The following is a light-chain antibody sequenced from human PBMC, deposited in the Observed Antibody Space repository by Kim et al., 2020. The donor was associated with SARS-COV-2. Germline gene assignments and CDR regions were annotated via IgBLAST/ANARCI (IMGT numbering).Light chain of an antibody. CDR2: DAS. J-gene: IGKJ2*01. V-gene: IGKV3-11*01. CDR3: HQRSNWPQT. Sequence: EIVLTQSPGTLSLSPGERATLSCRASQSVSSYLAWYQQKPGQAPRLIIYDASKRATGVSARFRGSGSGTDFTLTISSLEPEDFAVYYCHQRSNWPQTFGQGTKLEI. CDR1: QSVSSY.